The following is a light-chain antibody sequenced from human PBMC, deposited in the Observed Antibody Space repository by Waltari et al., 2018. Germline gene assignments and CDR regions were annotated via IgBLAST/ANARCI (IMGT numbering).Light chain of an antibody. CDR3: QQYAATPLT. V-gene: IGKV1-NL1*01. Sequence: DIQMTQSPSSLYASVGDRVTITCRASQAISNSLAWYQQKPGKAPKVLLYRASTLESGVPSRFSGSGTGTDYTLTISSLQPEDFATYYCQQYAATPLTFGGGTKVEIK. CDR2: RAS. CDR1: QAISNS. J-gene: IGKJ4*02.